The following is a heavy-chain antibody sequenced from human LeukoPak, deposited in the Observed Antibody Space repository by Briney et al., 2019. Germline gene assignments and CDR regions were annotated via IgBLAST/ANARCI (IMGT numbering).Heavy chain of an antibody. J-gene: IGHJ5*02. CDR1: GYTFTSYD. V-gene: IGHV1-8*01. D-gene: IGHD3-10*01. CDR2: MNPNSGNT. Sequence: ASVKVSCKASGYTFTSYDINWVRHATGQGLEWMGWMNPNSGNTGYAQKFQGRVTMTRNTSISTAYMELSSLRSEYTAVYYCARGRVLLWFGELKSYWFDPWGQGTLVTVSS. CDR3: ARGRVLLWFGELKSYWFDP.